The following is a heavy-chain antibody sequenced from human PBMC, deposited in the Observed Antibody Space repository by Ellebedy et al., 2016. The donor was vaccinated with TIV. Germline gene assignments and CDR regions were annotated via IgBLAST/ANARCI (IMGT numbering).Heavy chain of an antibody. Sequence: PGGSLRLSCKGSGYSLTNYWISWVRQMPGKGLEWMGRIDPSDSYTNYSTSFQGHVTISVDKSITTAYLQWSSLKASDTAMYYCARFLGEDGMDVWGQGTTVTVSS. CDR1: GYSLTNYW. J-gene: IGHJ6*02. CDR3: ARFLGEDGMDV. D-gene: IGHD3-10*01. V-gene: IGHV5-10-1*01. CDR2: IDPSDSYT.